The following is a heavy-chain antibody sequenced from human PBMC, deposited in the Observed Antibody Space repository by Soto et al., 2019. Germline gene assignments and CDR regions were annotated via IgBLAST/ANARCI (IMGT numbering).Heavy chain of an antibody. Sequence: GGSLRLSCTASGFAFRSYPMHWVRQAPGKGLEPVSAISGNGGYTYYADSVKGRFTISRDNSKNTLYLQMGGLTIEDMALYYCARERPAGSYDYWGRGTLVTVSS. CDR2: ISGNGGYT. CDR1: GFAFRSYP. V-gene: IGHV3-64*02. J-gene: IGHJ4*02. D-gene: IGHD1-26*01. CDR3: ARERPAGSYDY.